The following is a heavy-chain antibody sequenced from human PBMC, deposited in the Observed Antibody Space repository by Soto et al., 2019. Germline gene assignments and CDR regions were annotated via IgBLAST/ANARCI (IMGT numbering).Heavy chain of an antibody. CDR1: GYTLTSYD. V-gene: IGHV1-46*01. Sequence: ASVKVSCKASGYTLTSYDMHWVRQAPGQGLEWMGIINPSGGNTGYAQKFQGRVTMTRDTSTSTAYMELSSLRSEDTAVYYCARDLCSSTSCSPYNWFDPWGQGTLVTVSS. D-gene: IGHD2-2*01. CDR2: INPSGGNT. J-gene: IGHJ5*02. CDR3: ARDLCSSTSCSPYNWFDP.